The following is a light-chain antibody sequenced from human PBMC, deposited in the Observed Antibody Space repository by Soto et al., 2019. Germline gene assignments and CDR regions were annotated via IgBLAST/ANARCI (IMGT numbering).Light chain of an antibody. CDR2: KAS. CDR1: QGIHNW. J-gene: IGKJ2*01. V-gene: IGKV1-5*03. Sequence: DIQMTQSPSTLSAFVGDRVTISCRASQGIHNWLAWYQQKPGKAPKLLIYKASTLESGVPSRFSGSGSGTDFTLTISSLQADDFATYYCQQYTSFYTFGQGTKLEVK. CDR3: QQYTSFYT.